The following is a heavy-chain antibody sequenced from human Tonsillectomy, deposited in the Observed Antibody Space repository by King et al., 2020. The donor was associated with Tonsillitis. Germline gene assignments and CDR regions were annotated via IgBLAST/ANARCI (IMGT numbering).Heavy chain of an antibody. CDR3: AKDRAAAGPEGWFDP. D-gene: IGHD6-13*01. CDR2: ISWNSGSI. Sequence: VQLVESGGGLVQPGRSLRLSCAASGFTFDDYAMHWVRQAPGKGLEWVSGISWNSGSIGYADSVKGRCPISRDNAKNSLYLQMNSLRAEDTALYYCAKDRAAAGPEGWFDPWGQGTLVTVSS. CDR1: GFTFDDYA. V-gene: IGHV3-9*01. J-gene: IGHJ5*02.